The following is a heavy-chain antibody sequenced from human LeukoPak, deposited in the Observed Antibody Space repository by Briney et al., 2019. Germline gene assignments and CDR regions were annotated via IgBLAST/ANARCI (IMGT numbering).Heavy chain of an antibody. V-gene: IGHV4-59*01. D-gene: IGHD2-15*01. CDR3: ARTPRVYYYYGMDV. CDR2: IYYSGST. CDR1: GGSISSYY. J-gene: IGHJ6*04. Sequence: SETLSLTCTVYGGSISSYYWSWNRQPPGKGLEWIGYIYYSGSTNYNPSLKSRVTISVDTSKNQFSLKLSSVTAADTAVYYCARTPRVYYYYGMDVWGKGATVTVSS.